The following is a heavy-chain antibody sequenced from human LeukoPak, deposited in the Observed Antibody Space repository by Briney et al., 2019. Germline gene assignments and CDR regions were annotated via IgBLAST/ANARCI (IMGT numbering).Heavy chain of an antibody. D-gene: IGHD2-8*01. V-gene: IGHV3-23*01. CDR1: GLPLSDFS. J-gene: IGHJ4*02. Sequence: PGGSLRLSCATSGLPLSDFSMSWVRQAPGKGLEWISTTNSGGTSTYYAESVKGRFTISRDNSKNTLYLQMSSLRVEDTAVYYCAKQSYARSLGEGGPGTLVSVSS. CDR2: TNSGGTST. CDR3: AKQSYARSLGE.